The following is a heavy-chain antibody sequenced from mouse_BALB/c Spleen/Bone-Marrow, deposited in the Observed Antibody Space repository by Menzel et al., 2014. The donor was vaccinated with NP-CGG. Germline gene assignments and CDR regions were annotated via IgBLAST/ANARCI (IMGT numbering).Heavy chain of an antibody. CDR2: IWAGGST. CDR3: ARDYYGNLYAMDY. J-gene: IGHJ4*01. V-gene: IGHV2-9*02. Sequence: VHLVESGPGLVAPSQSLSITCTVSGFSLTSYGVHWVRQPPGKGLEWLGVIWAGGSTNYNSALMSRLSISKDNSKSQVFLKMNSLQTDDTAMYYCARDYYGNLYAMDYWGQGTSVTVSS. CDR1: GFSLTSYG. D-gene: IGHD1-1*01.